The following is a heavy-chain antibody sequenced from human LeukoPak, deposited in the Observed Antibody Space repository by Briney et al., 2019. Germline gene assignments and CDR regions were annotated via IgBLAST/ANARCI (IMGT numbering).Heavy chain of an antibody. J-gene: IGHJ3*02. V-gene: IGHV1-18*01. CDR2: ISAYNGNT. CDR1: GYTFTSYG. CDR3: ARDDDFWSGPGAFDI. D-gene: IGHD3-3*01. Sequence: GASVKVSCKASGYTFTSYGISWVRQAPGQGLEWMGWISAYNGNTNYAQKLQGRVTMTTDTSTSTAYMELRSLRSDDTAVYYCARDDDFWSGPGAFDIWGQGTMVTVSS.